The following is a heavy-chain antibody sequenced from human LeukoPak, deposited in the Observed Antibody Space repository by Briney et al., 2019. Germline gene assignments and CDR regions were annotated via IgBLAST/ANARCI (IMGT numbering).Heavy chain of an antibody. CDR1: GGSISSFY. D-gene: IGHD3-22*01. Sequence: SETLSLTCTVSGGSISSFYWGWIRQPPGRGLEWIGHMHSSGNTNYNPSLKSRITMSVDTSKNQFSLKLSSVTAADTAIYWCAGVLRVEMVINYWGQGTLVTVSS. J-gene: IGHJ4*02. V-gene: IGHV4-59*01. CDR3: AGVLRVEMVINY. CDR2: MHSSGNT.